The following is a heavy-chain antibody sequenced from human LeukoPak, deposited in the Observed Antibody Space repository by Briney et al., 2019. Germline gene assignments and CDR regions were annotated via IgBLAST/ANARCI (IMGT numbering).Heavy chain of an antibody. D-gene: IGHD3-22*01. CDR3: ARQDGITMIVGPMDV. J-gene: IGHJ6*02. V-gene: IGHV5-51*01. CDR2: IYPGDSDT. Sequence: GESLKISCKGSGYSFTSYWTGWVRQMPGKGLEWMGIIYPGDSDTRYSPSFQGQVTISADKSISTAYLQWSSLKASDTAMYYCARQDGITMIVGPMDVWGQGTTVTVPS. CDR1: GYSFTSYW.